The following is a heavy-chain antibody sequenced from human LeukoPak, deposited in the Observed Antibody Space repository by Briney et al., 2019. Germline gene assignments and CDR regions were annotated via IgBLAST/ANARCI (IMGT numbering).Heavy chain of an antibody. CDR2: INSDGSTT. V-gene: IGHV3-74*01. Sequence: QPGGSLRLSCAASGFTLSAYWMHWVRQAPGKGLVWVSRINSDGSTTSYADSGKGRFTISRDNAKNTLYLQMNSLRAEDTAVYYCARIMWPNPSIDYWGQGTLVTVSS. J-gene: IGHJ4*02. CDR1: GFTLSAYW. CDR3: ARIMWPNPSIDY. D-gene: IGHD2-21*01.